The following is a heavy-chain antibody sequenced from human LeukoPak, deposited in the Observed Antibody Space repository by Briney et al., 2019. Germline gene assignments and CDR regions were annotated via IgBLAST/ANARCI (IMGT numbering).Heavy chain of an antibody. CDR3: ARGRRVGATYYYYYYMDV. CDR1: GGSISSYY. D-gene: IGHD1-26*01. J-gene: IGHJ6*03. V-gene: IGHV4-59*12. CDR2: IYYSGST. Sequence: SETLSLTCTVSGGSISSYYWSWIRQPPGKGLEGIGYIYYSGSTNYNPSLKSRVTISVDTSKNQFSLKLSSVTAADTAVYYCARGRRVGATYYYYYYMDVWGKGTTVTVSS.